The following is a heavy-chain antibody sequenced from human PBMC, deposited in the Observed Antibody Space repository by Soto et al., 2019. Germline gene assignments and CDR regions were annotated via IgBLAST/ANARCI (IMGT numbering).Heavy chain of an antibody. CDR1: GVTFSSYA. J-gene: IGHJ6*02. Sequence: SVKVSCKASGVTFSSYAISWVRQAPGQGLEWMGGIIPIFGTANYAQKFQGRVTITADESTSTAYMELSSLRSEDTAVYYCARGTVVVTAIRRYYYGMDVWGQGTTVTVSS. D-gene: IGHD2-21*02. CDR3: ARGTVVVTAIRRYYYGMDV. V-gene: IGHV1-69*13. CDR2: IIPIFGTA.